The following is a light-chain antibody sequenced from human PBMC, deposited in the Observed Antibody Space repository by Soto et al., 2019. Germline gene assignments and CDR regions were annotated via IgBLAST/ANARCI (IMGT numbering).Light chain of an antibody. CDR1: QTISNY. CDR2: AAS. J-gene: IGKJ3*01. CDR3: QKTDSTPFT. V-gene: IGKV1-39*01. Sequence: DIQMTQSPSSLSASVGDRVTINCRASQTISNYLNWYQEKPGKVPKLLIYAASNLQSGVPSRFSGGGSGTEFTLTISNLQPEDFATYYCQKTDSTPFTFGPGTKVDI.